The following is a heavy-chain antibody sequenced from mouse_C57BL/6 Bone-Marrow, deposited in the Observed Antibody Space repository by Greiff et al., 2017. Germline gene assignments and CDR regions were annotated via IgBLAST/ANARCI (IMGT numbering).Heavy chain of an antibody. CDR3: VRSYSNFLFAY. D-gene: IGHD2-5*01. Sequence: QVQLQQPGAELVMPGASVKLSCKASGYTFTSYWMHWVKQRPGQGLEWIGEIDPADSYTNYNQKFKGKSTLTVDKSSSTAYMQLSSLTSEDSAVYYCVRSYSNFLFAYWGQGTLVTVSA. CDR2: IDPADSYT. J-gene: IGHJ3*01. V-gene: IGHV1-69*01. CDR1: GYTFTSYW.